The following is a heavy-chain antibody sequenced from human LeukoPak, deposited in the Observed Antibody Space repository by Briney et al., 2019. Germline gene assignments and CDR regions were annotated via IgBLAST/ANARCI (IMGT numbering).Heavy chain of an antibody. CDR1: GGSFSGYY. Sequence: SETLSLTCAVYGGSFSGYYWSWIRQPPGKGLEWTGEINHSGSTNYNPSLKSRVTTSVDTSKNQFSLKLSSVTAADTAVYYCAGEELPNNWFDTWGQGTLVTVSS. D-gene: IGHD1-26*01. V-gene: IGHV4-34*01. CDR3: AGEELPNNWFDT. J-gene: IGHJ5*02. CDR2: INHSGST.